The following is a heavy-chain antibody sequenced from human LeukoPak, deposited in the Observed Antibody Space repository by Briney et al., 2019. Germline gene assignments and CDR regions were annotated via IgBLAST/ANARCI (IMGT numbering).Heavy chain of an antibody. CDR3: ARTIAAAGTAWFDP. CDR1: GYTFSNYW. Sequence: GESLKISCKGSGYTFSNYWICWVRQMPGKGLEWMGIIYPGDSDTRYSPSFQGQVTISADKSISTAYLQWSSLKASDTAMYYCARTIAAAGTAWFDPWGRGTLVTVSS. CDR2: IYPGDSDT. V-gene: IGHV5-51*01. D-gene: IGHD6-13*01. J-gene: IGHJ5*02.